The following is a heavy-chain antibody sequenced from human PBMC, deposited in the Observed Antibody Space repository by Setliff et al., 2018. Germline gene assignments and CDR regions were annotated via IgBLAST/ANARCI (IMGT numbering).Heavy chain of an antibody. CDR3: ARLEAVRRFWSGYYYDYYYYYMDV. V-gene: IGHV4-4*07. D-gene: IGHD3-3*01. J-gene: IGHJ6*03. Sequence: SETLSLTCTVSGDSISTYYWSWIRRPAGKGLEWIGRVFVDGSTNYNPSLKRRVTMSVDTSKNQFSLKLSSVTAADTAVYYCARLEAVRRFWSGYYYDYYYYYMDVWGKGTTVTVSS. CDR1: GDSISTYY. CDR2: VFVDGST.